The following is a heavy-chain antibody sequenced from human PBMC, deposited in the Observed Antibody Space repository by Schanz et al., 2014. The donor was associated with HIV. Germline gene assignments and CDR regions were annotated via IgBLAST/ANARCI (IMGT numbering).Heavy chain of an antibody. V-gene: IGHV3-7*01. CDR1: GFTFDDYA. D-gene: IGHD3-10*01. Sequence: DVQLVESGGGLVQPGGSLRLSCAASGFTFDDYAMHWVRQAPGKGLEWVANIKQDGSEKHYVASVKGRFTISRDNAKNSLYLQMSSLRADDTAVYYCARDSGPGIYWGQGTLVTVSS. CDR3: ARDSGPGIY. J-gene: IGHJ4*02. CDR2: IKQDGSEK.